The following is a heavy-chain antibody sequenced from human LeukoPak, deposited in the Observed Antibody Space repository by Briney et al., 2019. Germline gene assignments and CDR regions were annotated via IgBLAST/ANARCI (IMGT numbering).Heavy chain of an antibody. CDR2: ISYGGSNT. D-gene: IGHD1-26*01. J-gene: IGHJ4*02. CDR3: AKAISGSYSDYFNY. CDR1: GFTFSNYA. V-gene: IGHV3-30-3*01. Sequence: AGGSLKLSCAASGFTFSNYAMHWVRQAPGKGLEWVALISYGGSNTYYADSVKGRFTTSRDNSKNTLYLQMNSLRADDTAAYYCAKAISGSYSDYFNYWGQGTLVTVSS.